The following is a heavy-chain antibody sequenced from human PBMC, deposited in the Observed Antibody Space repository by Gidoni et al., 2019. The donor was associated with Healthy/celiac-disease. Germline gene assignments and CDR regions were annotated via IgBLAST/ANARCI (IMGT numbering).Heavy chain of an antibody. D-gene: IGHD3-3*01. CDR2: INPNSGGT. CDR1: GYTFPGSY. J-gene: IGHJ5*02. Sequence: QVQLVQSGAEVKKPGASVKVSCKASGYTFPGSYMHWLRQAPGQGLEWMGWINPNSGGTNYAQKFQGRVTMTRDTSISTAYMELSRLRSDDTAVYYCARVFSAARGFWSGYSNVGAGNWFDPWGQGTLVTVSS. V-gene: IGHV1-2*02. CDR3: ARVFSAARGFWSGYSNVGAGNWFDP.